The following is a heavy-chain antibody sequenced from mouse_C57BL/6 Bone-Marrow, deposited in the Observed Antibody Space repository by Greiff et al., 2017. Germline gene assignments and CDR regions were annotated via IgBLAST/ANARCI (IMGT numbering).Heavy chain of an antibody. J-gene: IGHJ2*01. Sequence: QVQLQQPGAELVMPGSSVKLSCKASGYTFTSYWMHWVKQRPIQGLEWIGNIDPSDSETHYNQKFKDKATLTVDKSSSTAYMQLSSLTSEDSAVYYCARKVATQLSYFDYWGQGTTLTVAS. V-gene: IGHV1-52*01. D-gene: IGHD1-1*01. CDR3: ARKVATQLSYFDY. CDR1: GYTFTSYW. CDR2: IDPSDSET.